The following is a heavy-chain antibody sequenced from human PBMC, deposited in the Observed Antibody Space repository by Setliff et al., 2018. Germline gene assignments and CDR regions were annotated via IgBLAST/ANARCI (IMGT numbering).Heavy chain of an antibody. V-gene: IGHV1-69*05. Sequence: ASVKVSCKASGGTFSSYAISWVRQAPGQGLEWMGRIIPIFGTANYAQKFQGRVTMARDTSISTAYMELSRLRSDDTAVYYCARDRPPYYYDSSGYYYSAGNFDYWGQGTLVTVSS. CDR1: GGTFSSYA. CDR3: ARDRPPYYYDSSGYYYSAGNFDY. D-gene: IGHD3-22*01. CDR2: IIPIFGTA. J-gene: IGHJ4*02.